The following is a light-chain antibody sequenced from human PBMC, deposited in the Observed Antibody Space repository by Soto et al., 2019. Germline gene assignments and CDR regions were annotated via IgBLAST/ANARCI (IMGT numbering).Light chain of an antibody. CDR3: VLYMGSGVWV. J-gene: IGLJ7*01. CDR1: SGSVSTSYY. Sequence: QTVVTQEPSFSVSPGRTVTLTCGLSSGSVSTSYYPGWYQQTPGQAPRTLIYSTNTRSSGVPDRFSGSILGNKAALTITGAQADDESDYCCVLYMGSGVWVFGGGTQLTVL. CDR2: STN. V-gene: IGLV8-61*01.